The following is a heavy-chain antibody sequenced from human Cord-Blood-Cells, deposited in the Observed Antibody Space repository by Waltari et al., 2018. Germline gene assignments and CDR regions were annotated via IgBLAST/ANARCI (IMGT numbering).Heavy chain of an antibody. D-gene: IGHD3-10*01. CDR1: GFTFSSYA. CDR2: ISGSGGST. CDR3: AKDWYGSGSYYPNWFDP. V-gene: IGHV3-23*01. J-gene: IGHJ5*02. Sequence: EVQLLESGGGLVQPGGSLRLSCAASGFTFSSYAMSWVRQAPGKGLEWVSAISGSGGSTYYADSVKGRFTISRDNSKNTLYLQMNSLRAEDTAVYYCAKDWYGSGSYYPNWFDPWGQGTLVTVSS.